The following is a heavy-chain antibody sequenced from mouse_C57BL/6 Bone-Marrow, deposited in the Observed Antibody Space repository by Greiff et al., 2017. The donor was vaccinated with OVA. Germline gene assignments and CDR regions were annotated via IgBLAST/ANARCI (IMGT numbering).Heavy chain of an antibody. D-gene: IGHD1-1*01. CDR1: GFSLTSYG. CDR2: IWSGGST. J-gene: IGHJ4*01. Sequence: VKLMESGPGLVQPSQSLSITCTVSGFSLTSYGVHWVRQSPGKGLEWLGVIWSGGSTDYNAAFISRLSISKDNSKSQVFFKMNSLQADDTAIYYCARYYYGSVYYAMDYWGQGTSVTVSS. CDR3: ARYYYGSVYYAMDY. V-gene: IGHV2-2*01.